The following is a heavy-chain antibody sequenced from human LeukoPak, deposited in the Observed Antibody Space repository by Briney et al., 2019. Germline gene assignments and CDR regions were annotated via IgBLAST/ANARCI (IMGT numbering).Heavy chain of an antibody. CDR3: ARALAMIVVVPPGY. Sequence: ASVKVSCKASGYTFTGYYMHWVRQAPGQGLEWMRWINPNSGGTNYAQKFQGRVTMTWDTSISTAYMELSRLRSDDTAVYYRARALAMIVVVPPGYWGQGTLVTVSS. D-gene: IGHD3-22*01. CDR1: GYTFTGYY. CDR2: INPNSGGT. J-gene: IGHJ4*02. V-gene: IGHV1-2*02.